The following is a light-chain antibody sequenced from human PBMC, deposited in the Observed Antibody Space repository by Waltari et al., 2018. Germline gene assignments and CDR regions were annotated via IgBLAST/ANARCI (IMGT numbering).Light chain of an antibody. J-gene: IGLJ1*01. CDR3: QVWDGSSDHYV. V-gene: IGLV3-21*02. CDR2: DDS. CDR1: NIESKH. Sequence: SYVLTQPPSVSVAPGQTARITCGGNNIESKHVHWYQQKPGQAPVLVVYDDSDRPSGIPERCSGSNSGNAATLTIFGLEAGDEADYYCQVWDGSSDHYVFGSGTKVTVL.